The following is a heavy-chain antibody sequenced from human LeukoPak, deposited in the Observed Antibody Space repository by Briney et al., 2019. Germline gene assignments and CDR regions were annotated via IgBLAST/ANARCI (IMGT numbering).Heavy chain of an antibody. D-gene: IGHD3-3*01. CDR2: IYYSGST. J-gene: IGHJ5*02. CDR1: GGSISSSSYY. V-gene: IGHV4-39*01. CDR3: ATSDFWSGYYGNWFDP. Sequence: SETLSLTCTVTGGSISSSSYYWGWIRQPPGKGLEWIGSIYYSGSTYYNPSLKSRVTISVDTSKYQFSLKLSSVTAADTAVYYCATSDFWSGYYGNWFDPWGQGTLVTVSS.